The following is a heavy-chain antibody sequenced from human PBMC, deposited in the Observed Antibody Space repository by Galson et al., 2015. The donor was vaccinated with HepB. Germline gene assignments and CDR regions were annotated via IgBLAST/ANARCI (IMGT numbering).Heavy chain of an antibody. CDR2: IYPGDSDT. CDR1: GYSFTSYW. D-gene: IGHD6-13*01. Sequence: QSGAEVKKPGESLKISCKGSGYSFTSYWIGWVRQMPGKGLEWMGIIYPGDSDTRYSPSFQGQVTISADKSISTAYLQWSSLKASDTAMYYCARYRISIAAAGKEDWFDPWGQGTLVTVSS. CDR3: ARYRISIAAAGKEDWFDP. J-gene: IGHJ5*02. V-gene: IGHV5-51*03.